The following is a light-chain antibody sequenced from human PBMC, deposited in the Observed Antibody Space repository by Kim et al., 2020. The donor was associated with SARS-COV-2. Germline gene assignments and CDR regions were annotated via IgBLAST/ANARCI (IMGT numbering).Light chain of an antibody. V-gene: IGLV6-57*03. CDR1: SGGIASNH. Sequence: LTQPHSVSESPGRTVTISCTRSSGGIASNHVQWYQQRPGSAPTTVIYEDSLRASGVPDRFSGSIDSSSNSASLTISGLKTEDGADYYCQSYDTRFWV. CDR3: QSYDTRFWV. J-gene: IGLJ3*02. CDR2: EDS.